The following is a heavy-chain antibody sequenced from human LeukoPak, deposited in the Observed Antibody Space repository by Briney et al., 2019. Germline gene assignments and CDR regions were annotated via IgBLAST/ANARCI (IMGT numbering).Heavy chain of an antibody. CDR3: ARHYYGSGTALRYYYGLDV. CDR1: GGSIGSYY. V-gene: IGHV4-59*08. Sequence: SETLSLTCTVSGGSIGSYYWSWIRQPPGKGLEWIGYIYYSGSTNYHPSLKSRVTISVDTSKSQFSLKLSSVTAADTAVYYCARHYYGSGTALRYYYGLDVWGQGTTVTVS. J-gene: IGHJ6*02. D-gene: IGHD3-10*01. CDR2: IYYSGST.